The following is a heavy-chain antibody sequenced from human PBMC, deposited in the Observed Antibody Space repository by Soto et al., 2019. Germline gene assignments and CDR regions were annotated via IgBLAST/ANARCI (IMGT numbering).Heavy chain of an antibody. CDR1: GGTFSSYA. CDR3: AAHRASSTSSYYYYGMDV. Sequence: VKVSCKASGGTFSSYAISWVRQAPGQGLEWMGGIIPIFGTANYAQKFQGRVTITADESTSTAYMELSSLRSEDTAVYYCAAHRASSTSSYYYYGMDVWGQGPRSPSP. CDR2: IIPIFGTA. D-gene: IGHD2-2*01. J-gene: IGHJ6*02. V-gene: IGHV1-69*13.